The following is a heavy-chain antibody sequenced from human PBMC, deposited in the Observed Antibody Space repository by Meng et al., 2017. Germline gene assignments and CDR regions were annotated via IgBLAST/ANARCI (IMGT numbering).Heavy chain of an antibody. CDR2: IIPIFGTA. J-gene: IGHJ4*02. CDR1: GGTFSSYA. CDR3: ARDDYSNYLPFDY. Sequence: QVQLGQSGAEVKKPGSSVKVSFKASGGTFSSYAISWVRQAPGQGLEWMGGIIPIFGTANYAQKFQGRVTITADESTSTAYIELSSLRSEDTAVYYCARDDYSNYLPFDYWGQGTLVTVSS. V-gene: IGHV1-69*01. D-gene: IGHD4-11*01.